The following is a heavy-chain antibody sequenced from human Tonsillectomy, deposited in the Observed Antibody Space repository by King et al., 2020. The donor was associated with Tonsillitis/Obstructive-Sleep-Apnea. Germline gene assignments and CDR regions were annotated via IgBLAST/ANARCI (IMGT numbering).Heavy chain of an antibody. CDR2: IYYIGNT. CDR3: ARTYPSSPYDY. J-gene: IGHJ4*02. V-gene: IGHV4-39*01. Sequence: QLQESGPGLVKPSETLSRTCNVSGDSISSSTYYWAWIRQPPGKGLEWIGSIYYIGNTYYNLSLKSRVTISLGTSKNQFFLKMASVTAADTAVYYCARTYPSSPYDYWGQGTLVTVSA. D-gene: IGHD2-2*02. CDR1: GDSISSSTYY.